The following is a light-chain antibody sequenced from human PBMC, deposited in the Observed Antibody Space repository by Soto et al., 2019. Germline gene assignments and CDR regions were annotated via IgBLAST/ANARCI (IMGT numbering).Light chain of an antibody. CDR2: EAY. CDR1: QDIGKY. J-gene: IGKJ2*01. Sequence: DVQMTQSPSSLSASVGDRVTITCQASQDIGKYLNWYQQKPGKAPRLLIYEAYTLETGVPSRFSGSGSGTDFTLAISSLQPEDVATYYCQETYGTPYTFGQGTTLQI. V-gene: IGKV1-33*01. CDR3: QETYGTPYT.